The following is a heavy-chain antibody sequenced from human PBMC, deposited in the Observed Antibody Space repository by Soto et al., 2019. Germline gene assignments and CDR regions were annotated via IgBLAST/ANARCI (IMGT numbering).Heavy chain of an antibody. V-gene: IGHV4-39*02. CDR2: IFESGST. Sequence: SETLSLTCTVSGDSIYSSTYYWGWIRQPPGKGLEWIGNIFESGSTYYNPSLNSRVTISIDTSKNHFSLKLSSVTAADTAVYYCARLWGSHYDSSVAGGYFDYWGQGKLVTVSS. CDR3: ARLWGSHYDSSVAGGYFDY. CDR1: GDSIYSSTYY. D-gene: IGHD3-22*01. J-gene: IGHJ4*02.